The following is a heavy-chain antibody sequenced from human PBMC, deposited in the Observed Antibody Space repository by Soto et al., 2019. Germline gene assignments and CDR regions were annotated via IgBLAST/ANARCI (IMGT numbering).Heavy chain of an antibody. CDR3: ARGVLH. V-gene: IGHV4-31*03. J-gene: IGHJ4*01. CDR1: GGSISSGGYY. CDR2: ISYSGST. Sequence: QVQLQESGPGLVKPSQTLSLTCTVSGGSISSGGYYWSWIRQHPGTGLAWIGYISYSGSTYYNPSLKSRVTISVDTSKNHSSLILNSVTAAATAVYYCARGVLHWGQGTLVTVSS.